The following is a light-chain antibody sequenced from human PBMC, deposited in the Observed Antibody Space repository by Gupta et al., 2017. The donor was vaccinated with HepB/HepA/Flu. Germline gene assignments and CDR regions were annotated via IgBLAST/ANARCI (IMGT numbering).Light chain of an antibody. Sequence: ILITQSPATLSVSPGERATLSCRASQSVSSNLSWYQQKPGQAPRLLIYGASTRATGIPARFSGSGSGTEFTLTISSLQSEDFAVYYCQQYNNGPPVTFGPGTKVDIK. CDR1: QSVSSN. J-gene: IGKJ3*01. V-gene: IGKV3-15*01. CDR2: GAS. CDR3: QQYNNGPPVT.